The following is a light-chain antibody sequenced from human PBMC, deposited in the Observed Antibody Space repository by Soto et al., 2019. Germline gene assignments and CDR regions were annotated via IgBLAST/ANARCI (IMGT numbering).Light chain of an antibody. J-gene: IGLJ1*01. CDR2: DVS. V-gene: IGLV2-11*01. Sequence: QSVLTQPRSVSGSPGQSVTISCTGTSSDVGGYNYVSWYQHHPGKGPKLIIYDVSKRPSGLPDRFSGSKSGNTASLTISGLQAEDEADYYCCSYAGSYTYVFGTGTKLTVL. CDR1: SSDVGGYNY. CDR3: CSYAGSYTYV.